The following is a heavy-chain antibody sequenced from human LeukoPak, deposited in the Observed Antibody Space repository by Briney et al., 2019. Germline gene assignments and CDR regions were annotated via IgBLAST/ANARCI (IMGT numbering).Heavy chain of an antibody. CDR1: GGSLSSYY. Sequence: SETLSLTCTVSGGSLSSYYWSWVRQPPGKGLEWIGYIYYSGSTNYNPTLKSRVTISVDTSKTQFSLTVSSVTAADSAVYYCARVTDYYGSGSYFDYWGQGTLVTVSS. V-gene: IGHV4-59*01. D-gene: IGHD3-10*01. J-gene: IGHJ4*02. CDR3: ARVTDYYGSGSYFDY. CDR2: IYYSGST.